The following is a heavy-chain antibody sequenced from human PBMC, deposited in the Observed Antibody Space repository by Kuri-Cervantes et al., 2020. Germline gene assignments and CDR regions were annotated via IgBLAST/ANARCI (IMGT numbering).Heavy chain of an antibody. Sequence: GESLKISCAASGFTFSDYYMSWIRQAPGKGLEWASYISSSGSTIYYADSVKGRFTISRDNAKNSLYLQMNSLRAEDTAVYYCAREGGIAAAGRYWYFDLWGRGTLVTVSS. CDR1: GFTFSDYY. J-gene: IGHJ2*01. V-gene: IGHV3-11*01. D-gene: IGHD6-13*01. CDR3: AREGGIAAAGRYWYFDL. CDR2: ISSSGSTI.